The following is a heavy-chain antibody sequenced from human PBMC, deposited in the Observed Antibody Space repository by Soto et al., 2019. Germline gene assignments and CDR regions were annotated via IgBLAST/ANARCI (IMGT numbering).Heavy chain of an antibody. Sequence: SVKVSCKASGGTFSSYTISWVRQAPGQGLEWMGRIIPILGIANYAQKFQGRVTITADKSTSTAYMELSSLRSEDTAVYYCASAWEGPWAAGNAPDAFDIWGQGTMVTVS. CDR1: GGTFSSYT. V-gene: IGHV1-69*02. J-gene: IGHJ3*02. CDR2: IIPILGIA. D-gene: IGHD6-13*01. CDR3: ASAWEGPWAAGNAPDAFDI.